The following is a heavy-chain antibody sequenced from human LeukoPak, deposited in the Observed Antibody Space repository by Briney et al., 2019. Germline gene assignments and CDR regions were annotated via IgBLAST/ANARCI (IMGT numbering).Heavy chain of an antibody. Sequence: ASVKVSCKASGYTFTSYDINWVRQATGQGLEWMGWMNPNSGNTGYAQKFQGRVTMTRDTSISTAYMELSRLRSDDTAVYYCARSKLGPGAFDIWGQGTMVTVSS. V-gene: IGHV1-8*01. J-gene: IGHJ3*02. D-gene: IGHD7-27*01. CDR3: ARSKLGPGAFDI. CDR1: GYTFTSYD. CDR2: MNPNSGNT.